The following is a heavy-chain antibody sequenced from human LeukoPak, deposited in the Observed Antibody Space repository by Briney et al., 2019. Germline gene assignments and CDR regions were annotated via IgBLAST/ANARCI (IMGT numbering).Heavy chain of an antibody. CDR1: GFTFSSYS. CDR3: ARDSSSWYEAFDY. D-gene: IGHD6-13*01. CDR2: ISSSSSTI. J-gene: IGHJ4*02. Sequence: GGSLRLSCAASGFTFSSYSMNWVRQAPGKGLEWVSYISSSSSTIYYADSVKGRFTISRDNAKNSLYLQMNSLRAEDTAVYYCARDSSSWYEAFDYWGQGTLVTVSS. V-gene: IGHV3-48*01.